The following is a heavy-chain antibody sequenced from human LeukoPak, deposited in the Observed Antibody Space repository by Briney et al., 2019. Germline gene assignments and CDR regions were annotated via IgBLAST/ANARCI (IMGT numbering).Heavy chain of an antibody. CDR1: GGSINDYY. Sequence: SETLSLTCTVSGGSINDYYWSRIRQSPGKGLEWIGYIYYSGSTNYNPSLKSRVTMSVDTSKNQFSLKLSSVTAADTALYYSARLGGGSSWYAADYWGQGTRVTVST. CDR3: ARLGGGSSWYAADY. CDR2: IYYSGST. V-gene: IGHV4-59*08. J-gene: IGHJ4*02. D-gene: IGHD6-13*01.